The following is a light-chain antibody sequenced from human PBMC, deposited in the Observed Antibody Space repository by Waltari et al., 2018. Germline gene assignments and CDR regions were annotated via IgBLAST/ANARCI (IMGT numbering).Light chain of an antibody. CDR1: QSVGSSS. CDR3: QQHGTLPAT. CDR2: RES. J-gene: IGKJ1*01. V-gene: IGKV3-20*01. Sequence: EIVLTQSPGSASLSPGERFTLSCRASQSVGSSSLACYQQKPGQAPRLVIYRESRRATGIPDRFSGSGSGTDFSLTISRLEPEEFAVYYCQQHGTLPATFGQGTKVEIK.